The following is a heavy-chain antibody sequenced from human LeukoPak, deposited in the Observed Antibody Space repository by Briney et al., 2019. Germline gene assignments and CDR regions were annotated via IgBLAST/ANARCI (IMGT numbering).Heavy chain of an antibody. D-gene: IGHD1-20*01. CDR2: IKQDGSEK. V-gene: IGHV3-7*01. Sequence: GGSLRLSCAASGFTFSSYWMSWVRQAPGKGLEWVANIKQDGSEKYYVDSVKGRFTVSRDNAKNSLYLQMNSLRAEDTAVYYCASQKVFDAFDIWGQGTMVTVSS. J-gene: IGHJ3*02. CDR1: GFTFSSYW. CDR3: ASQKVFDAFDI.